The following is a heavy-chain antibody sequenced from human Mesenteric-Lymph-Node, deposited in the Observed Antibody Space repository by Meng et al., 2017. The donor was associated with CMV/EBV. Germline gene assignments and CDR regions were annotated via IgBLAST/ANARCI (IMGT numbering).Heavy chain of an antibody. J-gene: IGHJ4*02. CDR3: ARLYYYGSGSYYNVFDY. V-gene: IGHV1-3*01. CDR1: YIFTSYA. CDR2: INAGNGNT. D-gene: IGHD3-10*01. Sequence: YIFTSYAMHWVRQAPGQRLEWMGWINAGNGNTKYSQKFQGRVTITRDTSASTAYMELSSLRSEDTAVYYCARLYYYGSGSYYNVFDYWGQGTLVTVSS.